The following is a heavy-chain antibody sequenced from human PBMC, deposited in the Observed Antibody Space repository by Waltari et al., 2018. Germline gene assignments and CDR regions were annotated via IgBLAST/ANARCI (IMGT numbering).Heavy chain of an antibody. V-gene: IGHV3-30*03. CDR3: AREPYYYGSGAYWGNFDY. D-gene: IGHD3-10*01. CDR2: ISYDGSNK. CDR1: GFTFSSYG. Sequence: QVQLVESGGGVVQPGRSLRLSCAASGFTFSSYGMHWVRPAPGRGLEWVAVISYDGSNKYYADSVKGRFTISRDNSKNTLYLQMNSLRSEDTAVYYCAREPYYYGSGAYWGNFDYWGQGTLVTVSS. J-gene: IGHJ4*02.